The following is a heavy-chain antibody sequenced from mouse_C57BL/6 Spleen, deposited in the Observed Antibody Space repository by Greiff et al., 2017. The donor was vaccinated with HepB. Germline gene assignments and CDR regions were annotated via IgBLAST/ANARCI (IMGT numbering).Heavy chain of an antibody. D-gene: IGHD1-1*01. CDR2: INPNNDGT. CDR3: ARGRLRSDY. V-gene: IGHV1-22*01. J-gene: IGHJ2*01. CDR1: GYTFTDYN. Sequence: EVQLQQSGPELVKSGASVKMSCKAAGYTFTDYNMHWVKQSHGKSLEWIGYINPNNDGTSYNQKFKGKATLTVNKSSSTAYMELRSLTSGDSAVYYCARGRLRSDYWRQGNTRTVSS.